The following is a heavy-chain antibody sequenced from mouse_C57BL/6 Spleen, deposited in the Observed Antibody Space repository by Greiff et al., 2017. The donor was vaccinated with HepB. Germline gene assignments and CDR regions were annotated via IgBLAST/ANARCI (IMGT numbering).Heavy chain of an antibody. CDR2: INPNNGGT. Sequence: EVQGVESGPELVKPGASVKMSCKASGYTFTDYSMPWVKQSHGESLEWIGYINPNNGGTSYNQKFKGKATLTVNKSSSTAYMELRSLTTEDSADYYGARGGYDRYNAMDYWGQGTSITVSS. V-gene: IGHV1-22*01. CDR3: ARGGYDRYNAMDY. J-gene: IGHJ4*01. CDR1: GYTFTDYS. D-gene: IGHD2-2*01.